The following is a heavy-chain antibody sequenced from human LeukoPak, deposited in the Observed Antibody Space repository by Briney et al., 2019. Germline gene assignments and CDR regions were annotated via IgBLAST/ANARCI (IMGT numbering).Heavy chain of an antibody. Sequence: QPWRSLRLSCAASGFTFSSYGMHWVRQAPGKGLEWVAVIWYDGSNKYYADSVKGRFTISRDNSKNTLYLQMNSLRAEDTAVYYCARGGSGWFTYYFDYWGQGTLVTVSS. J-gene: IGHJ4*02. D-gene: IGHD6-19*01. CDR1: GFTFSSYG. CDR3: ARGGSGWFTYYFDY. V-gene: IGHV3-33*01. CDR2: IWYDGSNK.